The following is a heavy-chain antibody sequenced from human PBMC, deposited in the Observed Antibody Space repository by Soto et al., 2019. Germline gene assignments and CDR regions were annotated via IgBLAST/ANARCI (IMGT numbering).Heavy chain of an antibody. Sequence: QVQLVQSGADEVRKPGASVKVSCKASGYIFNNYAITWVRQAPGQGLEWVGWISANNGYTNYGHKFQDRVTMTADTSTRTVFMELRGLTSVDTAIYYCARERKGEPILYWGQGTLVTVSP. J-gene: IGHJ4*02. CDR2: ISANNGYT. CDR3: ARERKGEPILY. V-gene: IGHV1-18*01. D-gene: IGHD3-16*01. CDR1: GYIFNNYA.